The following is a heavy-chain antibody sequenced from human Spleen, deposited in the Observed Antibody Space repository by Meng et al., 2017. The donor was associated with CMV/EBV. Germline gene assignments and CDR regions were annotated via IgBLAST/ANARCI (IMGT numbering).Heavy chain of an antibody. CDR2: IYYTGKT. CDR3: ARLPIGDWNYSQFDQ. J-gene: IGHJ5*02. V-gene: IGHV4-59*01. CDR1: GGSISPYY. D-gene: IGHD1-7*01. Sequence: SETLSLTCPVTGGSISPYYWSWIRRPPGKGLEWIGYIYYTGKTTVTPSLKSRVIISVDTSKNQFSLKLNSVTAADTAIYYCARLPIGDWNYSQFDQWGQGAPVTVSS.